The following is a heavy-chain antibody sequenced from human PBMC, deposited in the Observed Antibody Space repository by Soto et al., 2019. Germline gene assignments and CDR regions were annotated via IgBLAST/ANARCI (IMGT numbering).Heavy chain of an antibody. J-gene: IGHJ4*02. CDR2: MYNSGTT. CDR3: ARDLPSGTYSRGFDY. D-gene: IGHD1-26*01. Sequence: PSETLSLTCTVSGDSISSSGYFWSWIRQPPGKGLEWIGHMYNSGTTYSNPSLRGRFTISRDNAKNSLYLQMNSLRDEDTAVYYCARDLPSGTYSRGFDYWGQGTLVTVSS. V-gene: IGHV4-39*02. CDR1: GDSISSSGYF.